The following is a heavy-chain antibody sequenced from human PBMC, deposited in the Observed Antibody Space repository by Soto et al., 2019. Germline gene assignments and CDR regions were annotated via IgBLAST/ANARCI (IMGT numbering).Heavy chain of an antibody. Sequence: SETLSLTCTVSGGSISSYYWSWIRQPPGKGLEWIGYIYYSGSTNYNPSLKSRVTISVDTSKNQFSLKLSSVTAADTAVYYCARHGTYYDILTGYVARWFDPWGQGTLVTVSS. CDR1: GGSISSYY. D-gene: IGHD3-9*01. V-gene: IGHV4-59*08. CDR3: ARHGTYYDILTGYVARWFDP. J-gene: IGHJ5*02. CDR2: IYYSGST.